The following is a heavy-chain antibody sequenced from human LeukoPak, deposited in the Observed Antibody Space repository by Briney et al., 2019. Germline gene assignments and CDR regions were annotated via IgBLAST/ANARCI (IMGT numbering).Heavy chain of an antibody. V-gene: IGHV4-34*01. J-gene: IGHJ3*02. CDR2: INHSGST. CDR1: GGSFSGYY. D-gene: IGHD1-1*01. Sequence: SETLSLTCAVYGGSFSGYYWSWIRQPPGKGLEWIGEINHSGSTNYNPSLKSRVTISVDTSKNQFSLKLSSVTAADTAVYYCARDRFTKGAFDIWGQGTMVTVSS. CDR3: ARDRFTKGAFDI.